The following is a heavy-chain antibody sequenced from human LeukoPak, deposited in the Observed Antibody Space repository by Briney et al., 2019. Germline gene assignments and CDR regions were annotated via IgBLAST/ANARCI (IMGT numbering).Heavy chain of an antibody. D-gene: IGHD3-10*01. CDR1: GFTFSSYG. J-gene: IGHJ4*02. Sequence: GGSLRLSCAVSGFTFSSYGMHWVRQAPGKGLEWVAFIRYDGSNKYYADSVKGRFTISRDNSKNTLYLQMNSLRAEDTAVYYCAKVPLWFGELSIADWGQGTLVTVSS. CDR3: AKVPLWFGELSIAD. CDR2: IRYDGSNK. V-gene: IGHV3-30*02.